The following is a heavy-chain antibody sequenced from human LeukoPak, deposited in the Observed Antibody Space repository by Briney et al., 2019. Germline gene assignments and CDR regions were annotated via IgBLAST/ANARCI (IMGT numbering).Heavy chain of an antibody. D-gene: IGHD6-19*01. Sequence: PSQTLSLTCTVSGGSISSGGYYWSWIRQPAGKGLEWIGRIYTSGSTNYNPSLKSRVTISVDTSKNQFSLKLSSVTAADTAVYYCARQEPYSSGSGLEYWGQGTLVTVSS. CDR2: IYTSGST. V-gene: IGHV4-61*02. J-gene: IGHJ4*02. CDR3: ARQEPYSSGSGLEY. CDR1: GGSISSGGYY.